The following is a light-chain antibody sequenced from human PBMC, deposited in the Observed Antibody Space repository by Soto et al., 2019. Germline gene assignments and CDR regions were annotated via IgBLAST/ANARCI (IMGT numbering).Light chain of an antibody. CDR1: QSIDSW. Sequence: DIQMTQSPSTLSASVGDRVTIACRASQSIDSWLAWYQQKPGKAPKFLIYDASDLESGVLSRFSGSGSGTEFTLTISSLQPDDFSTYYCQQYRGKPFTFGQGTKVEIK. CDR3: QQYRGKPFT. CDR2: DAS. V-gene: IGKV1-5*01. J-gene: IGKJ2*01.